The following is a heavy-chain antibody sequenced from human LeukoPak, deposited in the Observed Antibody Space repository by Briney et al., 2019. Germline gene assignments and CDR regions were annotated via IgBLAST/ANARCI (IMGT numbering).Heavy chain of an antibody. CDR3: ARDMDYDFWSGYYPTFDY. Sequence: GGSLRLSCAASGFTVSSNYMSWVRQAPGKGLEWVSVIYSGGSTYYADSVKDRFTISRDNSKNTLYLQMNSLRAEDTAVYYCARDMDYDFWSGYYPTFDYWGQGTLVTVSS. V-gene: IGHV3-66*01. CDR2: IYSGGST. CDR1: GFTVSSNY. D-gene: IGHD3-3*01. J-gene: IGHJ4*02.